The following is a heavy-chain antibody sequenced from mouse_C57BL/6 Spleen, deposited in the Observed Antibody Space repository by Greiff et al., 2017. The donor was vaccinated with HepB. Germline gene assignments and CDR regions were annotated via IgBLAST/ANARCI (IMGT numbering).Heavy chain of an antibody. CDR1: GYAFSSYW. J-gene: IGHJ2*01. CDR3: ARRTGTYYFDY. CDR2: IYPGDGDT. Sequence: QVQLKESGAELVKPGASVKISCKASGYAFSSYWMNWVKQRPGKGLEWIGQIYPGDGDTNYNGKFKGKATLTADKSSSTAYMQLSSLTSEDSAVYVCARRTGTYYFDYWGQGTTLTVSS. V-gene: IGHV1-80*01. D-gene: IGHD4-1*01.